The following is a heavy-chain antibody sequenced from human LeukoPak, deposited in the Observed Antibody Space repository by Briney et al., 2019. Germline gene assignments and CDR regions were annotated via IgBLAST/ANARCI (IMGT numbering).Heavy chain of an antibody. D-gene: IGHD6-13*01. Sequence: ASVKVSCKASGYTFTSYAMHWVRQAPGQRLEWMGWINAGNGNTKYSQKFQGRVTTTRDTSASTAYMELSSLRSEDTAVYYCAREENIGYSSSWFPYYYGMDVWGQGTTVTVSS. CDR3: AREENIGYSSSWFPYYYGMDV. J-gene: IGHJ6*02. CDR2: INAGNGNT. V-gene: IGHV1-3*01. CDR1: GYTFTSYA.